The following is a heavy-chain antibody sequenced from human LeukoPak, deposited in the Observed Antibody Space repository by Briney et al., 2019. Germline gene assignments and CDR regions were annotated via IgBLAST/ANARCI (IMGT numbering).Heavy chain of an antibody. CDR1: GGSFSGYY. J-gene: IGHJ4*02. CDR3: ARGQGGDFWSGYYTFFDY. Sequence: SETLSLTCAVYGGSFSGYYWSWIRQPPGKGLAWIGEINHSGSTNYNPSLKSRVTISVDTSKNQFSLKLSSVTAADTAVYYCARGQGGDFWSGYYTFFDYWGQGTLVTVSS. V-gene: IGHV4-34*01. CDR2: INHSGST. D-gene: IGHD3-3*01.